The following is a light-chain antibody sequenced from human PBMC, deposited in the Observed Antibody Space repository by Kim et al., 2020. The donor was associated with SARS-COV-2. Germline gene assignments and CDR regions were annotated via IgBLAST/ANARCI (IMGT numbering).Light chain of an antibody. Sequence: PASNSCISSQILVYSDGNVYLNCFLQRPGQSPRRLIYKISNRDSGVPDRFSGSGSGTDFTLQISRVEAEDVGVYYCMQGTHWPFTFGPGTKVDIK. CDR2: KIS. CDR3: MQGTHWPFT. J-gene: IGKJ3*01. V-gene: IGKV2-30*01. CDR1: QILVYSDGNVY.